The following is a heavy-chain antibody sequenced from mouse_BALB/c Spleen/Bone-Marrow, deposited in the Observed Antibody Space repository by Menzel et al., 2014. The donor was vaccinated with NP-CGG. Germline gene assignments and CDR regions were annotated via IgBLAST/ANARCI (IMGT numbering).Heavy chain of an antibody. Sequence: VQLQQSGPGLVAPSQSLSITCTVSGFSLTDYGINWVRQPPGKGLEWLGTIWGDGSTDYNSVLKSRLSISKDNSKSQVFFKMNSLQTDDTARCYCARDRYGSSWAWFAYWGQGTLVTVSA. J-gene: IGHJ3*01. V-gene: IGHV2-6-7*01. CDR3: ARDRYGSSWAWFAY. D-gene: IGHD1-1*01. CDR1: GFSLTDYG. CDR2: IWGDGST.